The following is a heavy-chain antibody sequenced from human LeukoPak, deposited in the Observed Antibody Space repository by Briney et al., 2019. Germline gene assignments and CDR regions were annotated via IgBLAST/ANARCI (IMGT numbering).Heavy chain of an antibody. V-gene: IGHV3-7*01. CDR3: ARVMTTVTTKGVDY. CDR2: IKQDGSEK. Sequence: GGSLRLSCAASGFIFGRYWVSWVRQAPGRGLEWVANIKQDGSEKYYVGSVKGRFTISRDNAKNSLYLQMNSLRAEDTAVYYCARVMTTVTTKGVDYWGQGTLVTVSS. J-gene: IGHJ4*02. D-gene: IGHD4-17*01. CDR1: GFIFGRYW.